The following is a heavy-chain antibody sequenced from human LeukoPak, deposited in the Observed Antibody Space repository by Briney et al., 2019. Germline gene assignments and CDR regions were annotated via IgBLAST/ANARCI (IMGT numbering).Heavy chain of an antibody. Sequence: GASVKVSCKASGYTFTSYDINWVRQATGQGLEWMGWMNPNSGNTGYAQKFQGRVTMTRNTSISTAYMELSSLRSEDTAVYYCAGGIVRRLWFGESLKGGSRNWFDPWGQGTLVTVSS. CDR2: MNPNSGNT. CDR3: AGGIVRRLWFGESLKGGSRNWFDP. J-gene: IGHJ5*02. D-gene: IGHD3-10*01. V-gene: IGHV1-8*01. CDR1: GYTFTSYD.